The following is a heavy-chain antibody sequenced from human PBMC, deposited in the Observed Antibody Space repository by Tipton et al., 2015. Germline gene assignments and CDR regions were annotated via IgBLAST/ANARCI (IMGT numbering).Heavy chain of an antibody. Sequence: TLSLTCTVSGGSIGGGYYWGWLRQYPGKGLEWNGFVYYSGYTNYNPSLTSRLTISVDTSRNQFSLHLKSVTAADTAVYYCARDKTFEAFDIWGQGTKVTVSS. J-gene: IGHJ3*02. CDR1: GGSIGGGYY. V-gene: IGHV4-31*03. D-gene: IGHD2/OR15-2a*01. CDR2: VYYSGYT. CDR3: ARDKTFEAFDI.